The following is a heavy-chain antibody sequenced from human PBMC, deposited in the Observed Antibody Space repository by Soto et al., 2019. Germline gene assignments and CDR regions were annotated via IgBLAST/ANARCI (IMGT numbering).Heavy chain of an antibody. V-gene: IGHV3-30-3*01. CDR3: ARVCRTRPNYYYYYGMDV. Sequence: QVQLVESGGGVVQPGRSLRLSCAASGFTFSSYAMHWVRQAPGKGLEWVAVISYAGSNKYYADSVKGRFTISRDNSKNTLYLQMNSLRAVDTAVYYCARVCRTRPNYYYYYGMDVWGQGTTVTVSS. CDR2: ISYAGSNK. J-gene: IGHJ6*02. CDR1: GFTFSSYA. D-gene: IGHD2-2*01.